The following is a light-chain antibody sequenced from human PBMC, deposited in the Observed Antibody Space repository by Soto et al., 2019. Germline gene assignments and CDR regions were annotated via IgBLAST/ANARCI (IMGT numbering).Light chain of an antibody. CDR1: SSDVGGYNY. CDR3: TSYAGNNMSFYV. V-gene: IGLV2-8*01. CDR2: EVS. Sequence: QSVLTQPPSASGSPGQSVTISCTGTSSDVGGYNYVSWYQQHPGKAPKLMIYEVSKRPSGVPDRFSGSKSGNTASLTVSGLQAEDDSYYYCTSYAGNNMSFYVFGTGTKVTVL. J-gene: IGLJ1*01.